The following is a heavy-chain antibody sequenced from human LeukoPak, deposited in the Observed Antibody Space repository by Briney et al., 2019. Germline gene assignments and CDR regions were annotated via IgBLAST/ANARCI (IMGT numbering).Heavy chain of an antibody. J-gene: IGHJ3*02. V-gene: IGHV4-39*01. CDR1: GGSISRSSYY. Sequence: SETLSLTCTVSGGSISRSSYYWGWIRQPPGKGLEGIGSIYYSGSTYHNPSLKSRVTISVDTSKNQFSLKLNSVTAADTAVYYCARPAYRGSYYDAFDIWGQGTMVTVSS. CDR3: ARPAYRGSYYDAFDI. D-gene: IGHD1-26*01. CDR2: IYYSGST.